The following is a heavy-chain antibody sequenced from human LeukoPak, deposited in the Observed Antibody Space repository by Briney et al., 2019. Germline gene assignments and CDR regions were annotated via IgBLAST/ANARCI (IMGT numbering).Heavy chain of an antibody. CDR2: IGHTGRDT. CDR1: GFTFSRHA. Sequence: SGGSLRLSCAASGFTFSRHAMNWVRQAPGKGLEWVSAIGHTGRDTFYADALKGRFIISRDNSKNTLYLQMNSLRAEDTAVYYCAKRVDGSRTYYIDFWGQGTLVTVSS. CDR3: AKRVDGSRTYYIDF. J-gene: IGHJ4*02. D-gene: IGHD3-10*01. V-gene: IGHV3-23*01.